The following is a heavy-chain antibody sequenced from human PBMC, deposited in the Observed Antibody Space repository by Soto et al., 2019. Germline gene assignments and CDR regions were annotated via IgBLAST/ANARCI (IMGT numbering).Heavy chain of an antibody. V-gene: IGHV2-26*01. CDR3: ARSSDYGSGSYYNPIWFDP. CDR2: IFSNDEK. Sequence: QVTLKESGPVLVKPTETLTLTCTVSGFSLRNARMGVSWIRQPPGKALEWLAHIFSNDEKSYSTSLKSRLTISKDTSKSQVVLTMTNMDPVDTATYYCARSSDYGSGSYYNPIWFDPWGQGTLVTVSS. D-gene: IGHD3-10*01. J-gene: IGHJ5*02. CDR1: GFSLRNARMG.